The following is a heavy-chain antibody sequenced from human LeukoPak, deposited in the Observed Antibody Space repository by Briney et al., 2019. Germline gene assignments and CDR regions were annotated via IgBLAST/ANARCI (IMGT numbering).Heavy chain of an antibody. Sequence: SVKVSCKASGGTFSSYTISWVRQAPGQGLEWMGRIIPILGIANYAQKFQGRVTITADKSTSTAYMELSSLRSEDTAVYYCATPGYCSSTSCSHAFDIRGQGTMVTVSS. J-gene: IGHJ3*02. CDR1: GGTFSSYT. D-gene: IGHD2-2*03. CDR3: ATPGYCSSTSCSHAFDI. V-gene: IGHV1-69*02. CDR2: IIPILGIA.